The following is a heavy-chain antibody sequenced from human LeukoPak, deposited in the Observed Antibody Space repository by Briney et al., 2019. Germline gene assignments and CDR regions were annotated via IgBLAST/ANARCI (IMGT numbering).Heavy chain of an antibody. V-gene: IGHV3-48*03. D-gene: IGHD3-22*01. CDR3: ARDGGSSGPDAFDI. CDR1: GFTFSSYE. J-gene: IGHJ3*02. Sequence: QPGGSLRLSCAASGFTFSSYEMNWVRQAPGKGLEWASYISSSGSTIYYADSVKGRFAISRDNAKNSLHLQMNSLRAEDTAVYYCARDGGSSGPDAFDIWGQGTMVTVSS. CDR2: ISSSGSTI.